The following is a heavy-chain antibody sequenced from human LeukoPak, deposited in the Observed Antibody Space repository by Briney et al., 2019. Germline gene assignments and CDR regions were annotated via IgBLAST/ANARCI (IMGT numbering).Heavy chain of an antibody. D-gene: IGHD3-22*01. CDR2: ISSSSSYI. V-gene: IGHV3-21*01. J-gene: IGHJ3*02. Sequence: GSLRLSCAASGFTFSSYSMNWVRQAPGKGLEWVSSISSSSSYIYYADSVKGRFTISRDNAKNSLYLQMNSLRAEDTAVYYCARAQDYYDSSGYYHSAFDIWGQGTMVTVSS. CDR1: GFTFSSYS. CDR3: ARAQDYYDSSGYYHSAFDI.